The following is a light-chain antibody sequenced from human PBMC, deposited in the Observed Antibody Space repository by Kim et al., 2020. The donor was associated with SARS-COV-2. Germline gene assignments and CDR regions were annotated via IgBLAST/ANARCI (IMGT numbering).Light chain of an antibody. CDR1: CSNIGNNY. CDR3: GTWDSSLSVV. V-gene: IGLV1-51*01. J-gene: IGLJ2*01. Sequence: PGQKVTISCSGSCSNIGNNYVSWYQQLPGTAPKLLIYDNNKRPSGIPDRFSGSKSGTSATLGITGLQTGDEADYYCGTWDSSLSVVFGGGTQLTVL. CDR2: DNN.